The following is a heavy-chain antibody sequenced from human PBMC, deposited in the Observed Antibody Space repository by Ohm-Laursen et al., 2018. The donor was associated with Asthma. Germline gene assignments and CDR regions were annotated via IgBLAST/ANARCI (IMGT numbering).Heavy chain of an antibody. V-gene: IGHV4-31*03. Sequence: PSDTLSLTCTVSGGSISSGGYYWSWIRQHPGKGLEWIGYIYYSGSTYYNPSLKSRVTISVDTSKNQFSLKLSSVTAADTAVYYCARAPSCSGGSCYTRYYYYGMDVWGQGTTVTVSS. D-gene: IGHD2-15*01. CDR2: IYYSGST. CDR3: ARAPSCSGGSCYTRYYYYGMDV. CDR1: GGSISSGGYY. J-gene: IGHJ6*02.